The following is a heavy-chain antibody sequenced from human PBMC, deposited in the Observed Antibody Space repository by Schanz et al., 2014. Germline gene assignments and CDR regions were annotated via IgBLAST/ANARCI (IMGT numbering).Heavy chain of an antibody. Sequence: EVQVVESGGDLVQPGGSLRLSCAASGFTFSGYWMTWVRQSPGKGLEWVATISQDGTEKYYVDSVKGRFTISRDNAKNSLFVQMNRLRAEDTAVYYCAKGQLLSYYFDYWGQGTLVTVSS. V-gene: IGHV3-7*03. CDR3: AKGQLLSYYFDY. J-gene: IGHJ4*02. CDR1: GFTFSGYW. CDR2: ISQDGTEK. D-gene: IGHD2-21*01.